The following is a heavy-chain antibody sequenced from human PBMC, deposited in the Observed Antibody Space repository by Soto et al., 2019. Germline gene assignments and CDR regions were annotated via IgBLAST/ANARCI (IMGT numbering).Heavy chain of an antibody. Sequence: PSETLSLTCTVSGDSISSYYWSWIRQPPGKGLEWIGYIYHSGSTYYNPSLKSRLTISVDTSKNQFSLKLTSVTAADSAVYYCARHPDYRNNNFYYAMDVWGQGTTVTVSS. J-gene: IGHJ6*02. CDR2: IYHSGST. D-gene: IGHD4-4*01. V-gene: IGHV4-59*08. CDR1: GDSISSYY. CDR3: ARHPDYRNNNFYYAMDV.